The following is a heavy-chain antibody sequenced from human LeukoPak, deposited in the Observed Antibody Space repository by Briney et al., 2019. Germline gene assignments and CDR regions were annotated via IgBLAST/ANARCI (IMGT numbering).Heavy chain of an antibody. V-gene: IGHV4-61*02. J-gene: IGHJ4*02. CDR2: IYTSGST. CDR3: AREGLLLWFGEAWSFDY. Sequence: SETLSLTCTVSGGSISSGSYYWSWIRQPAGKGLEWSGRIYTSGSTNYNPSLKSRVTISVDTSKNQFSLKLSSVTAADTAVYYCAREGLLLWFGEAWSFDYWGQGTLVNVSS. D-gene: IGHD3-10*01. CDR1: GGSISSGSYY.